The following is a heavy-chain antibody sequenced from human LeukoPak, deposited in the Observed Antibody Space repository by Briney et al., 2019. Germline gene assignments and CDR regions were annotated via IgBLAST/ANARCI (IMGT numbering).Heavy chain of an antibody. V-gene: IGHV4-61*01. D-gene: IGHD1-26*01. Sequence: PSETLSLTCTVSGGSVSRGSYYWSWTRQPPGKGLEWIGHIHHSGTTNYSPSLKSRVTISVGMSKNQFFLNLTSVTAADTAVYYCARGRLGATYWGQGTLVTVSS. CDR1: GGSVSRGSYY. CDR3: ARGRLGATY. J-gene: IGHJ4*02. CDR2: IHHSGTT.